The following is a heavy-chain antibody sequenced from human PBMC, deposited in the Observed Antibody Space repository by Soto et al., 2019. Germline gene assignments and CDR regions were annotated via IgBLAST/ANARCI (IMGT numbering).Heavy chain of an antibody. D-gene: IGHD2-2*01. CDR3: ARERSVGYCITTTCPKPFYYYAMDV. CDR1: GGTFTNYA. V-gene: IGHV1-69*12. J-gene: IGHJ6*02. CDR2: IIPIFGTP. Sequence: QVQLVQSGAEVQKPGSSLKVSCKASGGTFTNYAFSWVRQAPGQGPEWMGGIIPIFGTPDYAQKFQGRVTITADESTRTVSMELNSLRSDDTAVYYCARERSVGYCITTTCPKPFYYYAMDVWGQGTTVTVSS.